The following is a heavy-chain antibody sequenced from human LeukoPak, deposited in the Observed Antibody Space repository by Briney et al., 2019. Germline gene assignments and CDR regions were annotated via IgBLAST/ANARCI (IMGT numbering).Heavy chain of an antibody. D-gene: IGHD2-21*02. CDR2: IYSGGTT. V-gene: IGHV3-53*01. Sequence: GGSLRLSCAASGFTVSTNCMTWVRQAPGKGLEWVSTIYSGGTTYYADSVMGRFTISRHNSRNTLYLQMNSLRAEDTAVYYCARDISYCGGDCAPYYFDYWGQGTLVTVSS. J-gene: IGHJ4*02. CDR3: ARDISYCGGDCAPYYFDY. CDR1: GFTVSTNC.